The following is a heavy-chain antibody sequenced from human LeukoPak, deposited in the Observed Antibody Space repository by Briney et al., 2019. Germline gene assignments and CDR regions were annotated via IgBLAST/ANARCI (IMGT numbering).Heavy chain of an antibody. J-gene: IGHJ6*02. CDR3: ARAGWGSGSYYGQRYYYYGMDV. CDR2: INHSGST. D-gene: IGHD3-10*01. V-gene: IGHV4-34*01. CDR1: GGSTSSYY. Sequence: PSETLSLTCTVSGGSTSSYYWSWLRQPPGKGLEWIGEINHSGSTNYNRSLKSRVTISVDTSKNQFSLKLSSVTAADTALYYCARAGWGSGSYYGQRYYYYGMDVWGQGTTVTVSS.